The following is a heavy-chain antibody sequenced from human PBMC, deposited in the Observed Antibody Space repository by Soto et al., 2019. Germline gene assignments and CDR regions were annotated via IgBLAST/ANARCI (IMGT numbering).Heavy chain of an antibody. D-gene: IGHD3-3*01. Sequence: EVQLVESGGGLVKPGGSLRLSCAASGFTFSSYSMNWVRQAPGKGLEWVSSISSSSSYIYYADSVKGRFTISRDNAKNSLYLKMNSLRAEDTAVYYCARGLEGLESPILNYYYMDVWGKGTTVTVSS. V-gene: IGHV3-21*01. CDR3: ARGLEGLESPILNYYYMDV. CDR1: GFTFSSYS. J-gene: IGHJ6*03. CDR2: ISSSSSYI.